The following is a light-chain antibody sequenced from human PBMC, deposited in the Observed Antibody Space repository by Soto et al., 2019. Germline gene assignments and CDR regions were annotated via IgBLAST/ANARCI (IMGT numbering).Light chain of an antibody. CDR1: QSVSSN. CDR2: GAS. Sequence: EIVMTQSPATLSVSPGERATLSCRASQSVSSNLAWYQQKPGQAPRLLIYGASTRATGIPARFSGSGSGTEFTLIISSQQSEDFAVYYCQQYNNWPPMTFGQGTKVEIK. V-gene: IGKV3-15*01. CDR3: QQYNNWPPMT. J-gene: IGKJ1*01.